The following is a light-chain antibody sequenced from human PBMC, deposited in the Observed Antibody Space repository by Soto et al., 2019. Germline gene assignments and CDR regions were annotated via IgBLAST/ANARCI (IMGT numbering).Light chain of an antibody. J-gene: IGLJ2*01. V-gene: IGLV2-14*03. Sequence: QSALTQPASVSGAPGQSITISCTGAVSEVAGYTYVSWYQQLPGKGPKVIIYDVSNRPSGVSNRFSGSKSGTTASLTISGLQAEDEPDYYCSSFTSTSGLFGGGTKVTVL. CDR2: DVS. CDR1: VSEVAGYTY. CDR3: SSFTSTSGL.